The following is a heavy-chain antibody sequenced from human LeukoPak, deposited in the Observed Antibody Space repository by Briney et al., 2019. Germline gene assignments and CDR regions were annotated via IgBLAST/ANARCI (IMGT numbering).Heavy chain of an antibody. CDR2: ISYDGSNK. Sequence: PGRSLRLSCAASGFTFSSYGMHWVRQAPGKGLEWVAVISYDGSNKYYADSVKGRFTISRDNSKNTLYLQMISLRAEDTAVYYCAKSSAARQGTAFDYWGQGTLVTVSS. V-gene: IGHV3-30*18. CDR1: GFTFSSYG. J-gene: IGHJ4*02. D-gene: IGHD6-13*01. CDR3: AKSSAARQGTAFDY.